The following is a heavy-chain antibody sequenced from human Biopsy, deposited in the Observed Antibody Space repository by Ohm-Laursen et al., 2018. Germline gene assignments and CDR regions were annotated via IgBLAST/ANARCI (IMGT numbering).Heavy chain of an antibody. V-gene: IGHV1-69*06. CDR1: GGTFSNYG. Sequence: SSVKVSCKAPGGTFSNYGVNWVRQTPGQGLEWLGGNIPILGTGNYAQKFQDRVTVAADTSTSTATMELRSLRSDDTAVYYCATKLTGYFHHWGQGTLVIVSS. J-gene: IGHJ1*01. CDR3: ATKLTGYFHH. CDR2: NIPILGTG. D-gene: IGHD3-9*01.